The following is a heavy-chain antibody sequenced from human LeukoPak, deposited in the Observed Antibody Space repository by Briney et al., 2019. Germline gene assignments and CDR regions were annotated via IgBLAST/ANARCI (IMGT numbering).Heavy chain of an antibody. Sequence: GGSLRLSCAASEFTFSSYDMHWVRQAPGKGLEWVTVISYDGNIKYYTDSVKGRFIISRDNSKNTLFLQMSSLRAEDTAVYYCAKGVRNMAGDYFDYWGQGTLVTVSS. D-gene: IGHD3-10*01. CDR3: AKGVRNMAGDYFDY. V-gene: IGHV3-30*18. CDR2: ISYDGNIK. CDR1: EFTFSSYD. J-gene: IGHJ4*02.